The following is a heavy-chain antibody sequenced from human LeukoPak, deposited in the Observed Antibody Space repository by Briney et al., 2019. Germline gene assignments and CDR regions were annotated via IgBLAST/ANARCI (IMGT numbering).Heavy chain of an antibody. D-gene: IGHD3-3*01. CDR3: AKMGEYDFWSGYYTPFDY. Sequence: GGSLRLSCAVSGFAFGSEAMSWVRQSPARGLEWVASISPGGGTTYYADYVKGRFTISRDNSKNTLYLQMNSLRAEDTAVYYCAKMGEYDFWSGYYTPFDYWGQGTLVTVSS. V-gene: IGHV3-23*01. CDR2: ISPGGGTT. J-gene: IGHJ4*02. CDR1: GFAFGSEA.